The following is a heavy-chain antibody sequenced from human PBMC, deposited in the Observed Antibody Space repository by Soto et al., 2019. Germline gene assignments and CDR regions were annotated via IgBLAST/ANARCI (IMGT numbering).Heavy chain of an antibody. CDR3: AKRGTKSSVTTTPWGLDY. V-gene: IGHV3-23*01. Sequence: GGSLRLSCAASGFTFSSYAMSWVRQAPGKGLEWVSAISGSGGSTYYADSVKGRFTISRDNSKNTLYLQMNSLRAEDTAVYYCAKRGTKSSVTTTPWGLDYWGQGTLVTVSS. CDR2: ISGSGGST. CDR1: GFTFSSYA. D-gene: IGHD4-17*01. J-gene: IGHJ4*02.